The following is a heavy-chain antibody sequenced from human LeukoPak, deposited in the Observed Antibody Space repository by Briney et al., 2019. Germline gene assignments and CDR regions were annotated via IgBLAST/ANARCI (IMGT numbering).Heavy chain of an antibody. V-gene: IGHV3-7*01. D-gene: IGHD1-26*01. CDR1: GFTFSNYL. J-gene: IGHJ4*02. CDR2: IKLDGSEK. CDR3: ARGRATWDY. Sequence: GGSLRLSCGASGFTFSNYLMSWVRQAPGKGLEWVACIKLDGSEKTYVDSAKGRFTISRDNAKSSLYLQMSSLRAEDTAVYFCARGRATWDYWGQGSLVTVSS.